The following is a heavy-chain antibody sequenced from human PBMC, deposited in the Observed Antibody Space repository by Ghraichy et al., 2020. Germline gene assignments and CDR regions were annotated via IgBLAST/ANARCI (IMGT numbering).Heavy chain of an antibody. V-gene: IGHV4-59*01. Sequence: SETLSLTCTVSGASISGFYWSWIRKPQGKGLEWIGHIYYSGTTNYRPSLKSRLTLSVDRSQNLVSLRLSSVTSAETAVYYCARVSTMFGVAPRGMDIWGQGTTGTVS. D-gene: IGHD3-3*01. J-gene: IGHJ6*02. CDR1: GASISGFY. CDR2: IYYSGTT. CDR3: ARVSTMFGVAPRGMDI.